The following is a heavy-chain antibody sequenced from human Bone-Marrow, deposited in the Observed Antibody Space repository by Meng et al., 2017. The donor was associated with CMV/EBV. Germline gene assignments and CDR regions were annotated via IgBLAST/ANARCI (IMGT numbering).Heavy chain of an antibody. D-gene: IGHD6-13*01. V-gene: IGHV1-69*05. Sequence: SVKVSCKASGGTFSSYAISWVRQAPGQGLEWMGGIIPIFGTANYAQKFQGRVTITTDESTCTAYMELSSLRSEDTAVYYCARAKDTAAASTPHYYYYYYGMDVWGQGTTVTVYS. CDR2: IIPIFGTA. CDR3: ARAKDTAAASTPHYYYYYYGMDV. CDR1: GGTFSSYA. J-gene: IGHJ6*01.